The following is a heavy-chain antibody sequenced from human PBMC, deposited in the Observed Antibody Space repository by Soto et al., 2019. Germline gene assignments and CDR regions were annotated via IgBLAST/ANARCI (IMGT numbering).Heavy chain of an antibody. CDR1: GVTFGSYW. Sequence: GGSLRLSCAASGVTFGSYWMHWVRQAPGKGLVWVSRINSDGSSTSYADSVKGRFTISRDNAKNTLYLQMNSLRAEDTAVYYCVRTSLVVAAATREDYWGQGTLVTVSS. CDR3: VRTSLVVAAATREDY. J-gene: IGHJ4*02. CDR2: INSDGSST. D-gene: IGHD2-15*01. V-gene: IGHV3-74*01.